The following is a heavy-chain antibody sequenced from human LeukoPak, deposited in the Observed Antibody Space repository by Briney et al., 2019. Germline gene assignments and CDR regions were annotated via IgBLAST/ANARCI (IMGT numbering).Heavy chain of an antibody. CDR1: GFTFSSYG. V-gene: IGHV3-23*01. J-gene: IGHJ3*02. Sequence: GGSLRLSCAASGFTFSSYGMSWVRQAPGKGLEWVSAISGSGGSTYYADSVKGRFTISRDNSKNTLYLQMNSLRAEDTAVYYCARDGPNCGGDCYSAFDIWGQGTMVTVSS. CDR2: ISGSGGST. D-gene: IGHD2-21*02. CDR3: ARDGPNCGGDCYSAFDI.